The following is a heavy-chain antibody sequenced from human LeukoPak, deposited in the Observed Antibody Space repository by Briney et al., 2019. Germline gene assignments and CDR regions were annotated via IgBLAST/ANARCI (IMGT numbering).Heavy chain of an antibody. CDR3: ARERSSGYYTEDAFDI. CDR2: IYPGDSDT. J-gene: IGHJ3*02. V-gene: IGHV5-51*01. D-gene: IGHD3-22*01. CDR1: GYSFTSYW. Sequence: GESLKISCKASGYSFTSYWIRWVRQMPEKGLERMGIIYPGDSDTRYSPSFQGQFTISADKSISTAYLQWSSLKASDTATYYCARERSSGYYTEDAFDIWGQGTMVTVSS.